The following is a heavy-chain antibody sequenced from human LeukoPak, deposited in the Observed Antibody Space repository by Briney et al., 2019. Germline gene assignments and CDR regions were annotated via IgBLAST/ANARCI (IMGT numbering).Heavy chain of an antibody. V-gene: IGHV4-4*07. D-gene: IGHD3-10*01. CDR3: ARERAYYYGSGSYWINWFDP. CDR1: GGSISSYY. Sequence: SETLSLTCTVSGGSISSYYWSWIRQPAGKGLEWIGRIYTSGSTNYNPSLKSRATMSVDTSKNQFSLKLSSVTAADTAVYYCARERAYYYGSGSYWINWFDPWGQGTLVTVSS. J-gene: IGHJ5*02. CDR2: IYTSGST.